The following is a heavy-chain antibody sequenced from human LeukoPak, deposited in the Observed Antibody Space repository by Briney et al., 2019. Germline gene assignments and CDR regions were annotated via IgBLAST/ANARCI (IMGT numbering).Heavy chain of an antibody. CDR1: GFTFSSYS. V-gene: IGHV3-48*01. D-gene: IGHD3-10*01. J-gene: IGHJ4*02. CDR2: ISSSSSTI. CDR3: AKDRGTMVRGVIFLDY. Sequence: GGSLRLSCAASGFTFSSYSMNWVRQAPGKGLEWVSYISSSSSTIYYADSVKGRFTISRDNSKNTLYLQMNSLRAEDTAVYYCAKDRGTMVRGVIFLDYWGQGTLVTVSS.